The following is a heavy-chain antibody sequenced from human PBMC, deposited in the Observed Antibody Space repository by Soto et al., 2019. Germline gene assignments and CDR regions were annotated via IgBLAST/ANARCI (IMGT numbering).Heavy chain of an antibody. J-gene: IGHJ4*02. CDR3: ARGKNENYALDFEY. CDR2: ISTDGSST. Sequence: GGSLRLCCAASGFTSSGYWIHWVRQAPGKGLVWVSRISTDGSSTSYAQKFQGRVTMTRDTSTSTVYMELSSLRSEDTAVYYCARGKNENYALDFEYWGQGTLVTVSS. V-gene: IGHV3-74*01. CDR1: GFTSSGYW. D-gene: IGHD3-16*01.